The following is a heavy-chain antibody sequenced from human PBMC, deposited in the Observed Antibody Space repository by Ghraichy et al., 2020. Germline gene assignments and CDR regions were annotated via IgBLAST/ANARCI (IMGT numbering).Heavy chain of an antibody. J-gene: IGHJ2*01. Sequence: LNISCAASGFTVSSNYMTWVRQAPGKGLEWVSVIYSGGSTYYADSVKGRFTISRDNSKNMVYLQMNSLRAEDTAVYYCARVGDCSGGSCYWYFDLWGRGTLVTVSS. CDR1: GFTVSSNY. V-gene: IGHV3-53*01. CDR2: IYSGGST. D-gene: IGHD2-15*01. CDR3: ARVGDCSGGSCYWYFDL.